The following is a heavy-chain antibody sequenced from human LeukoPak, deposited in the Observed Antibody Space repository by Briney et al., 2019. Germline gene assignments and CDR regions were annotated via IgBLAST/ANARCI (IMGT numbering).Heavy chain of an antibody. CDR3: ARVGNWNDGWFDP. CDR1: GGSISSYY. Sequence: SETLSLTCTVSGGSISSYYWSWIRQPPGKGQEWIGYIYYSGSTNYNPSLKSRVTISVDTSKNQFSLKLSSVTAADTAVYYCARVGNWNDGWFDPWGQGTLVTVSS. CDR2: IYYSGST. J-gene: IGHJ5*02. D-gene: IGHD1-20*01. V-gene: IGHV4-59*01.